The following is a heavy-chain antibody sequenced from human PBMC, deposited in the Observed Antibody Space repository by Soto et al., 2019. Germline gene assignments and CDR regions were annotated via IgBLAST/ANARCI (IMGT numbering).Heavy chain of an antibody. Sequence: ASVKLSCKASGYTFTGYYMHWVRQAPGQGLEWMGWINPNSGGTNYAQKFQGWVTMTRDTSISTAYMELSRLRSDDTAVYYCAREEYSRRFDYWGQGTLVTVSS. V-gene: IGHV1-2*04. CDR2: INPNSGGT. D-gene: IGHD6-6*01. CDR1: GYTFTGYY. CDR3: AREEYSRRFDY. J-gene: IGHJ4*02.